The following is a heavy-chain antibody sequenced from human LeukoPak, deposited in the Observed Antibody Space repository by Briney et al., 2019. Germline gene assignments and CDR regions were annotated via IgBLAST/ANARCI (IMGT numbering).Heavy chain of an antibody. CDR3: ARGPIVVVPAAAYNWFDP. CDR2: ISSSSSTI. D-gene: IGHD2-2*01. V-gene: IGHV3-48*02. J-gene: IGHJ5*02. CDR1: GVTFSSYD. Sequence: PGGSLRLSCAASGVTFSSYDMNWVRQAPGKGLEWVSYISSSSSTIYYADSVKGRFTISRDNAKNSLYLQMNSLRDEDTAVYYCARGPIVVVPAAAYNWFDPWGQGTLVTVSS.